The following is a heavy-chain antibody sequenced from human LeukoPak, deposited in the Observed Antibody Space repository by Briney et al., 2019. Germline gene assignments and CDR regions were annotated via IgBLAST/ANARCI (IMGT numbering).Heavy chain of an antibody. CDR2: MSSYGTTT. D-gene: IGHD2-15*01. Sequence: GGSLSLSCAASGFTFTNHWMHWVRQAPGKGLVWVSRMSSYGTTTMYADSVQGRFTITRDNPKNTLYLQMNSLRAEDTAVYYCARDAADLDYWGQGTLVTVSS. CDR3: ARDAADLDY. V-gene: IGHV3-74*03. CDR1: GFTFTNHW. J-gene: IGHJ4*02.